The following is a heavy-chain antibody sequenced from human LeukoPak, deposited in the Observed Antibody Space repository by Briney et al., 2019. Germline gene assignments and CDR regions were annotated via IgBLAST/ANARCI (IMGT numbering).Heavy chain of an antibody. Sequence: ASVKVSCKASGYTFSGYYMHWVRQAPGQGLEWMGWMNPNSGNTVYAQKFQGRVTMTRNTSISTAYMELSSLRSEDTAVYYCARGALGGFDYWGQGTLVTVSS. J-gene: IGHJ4*02. V-gene: IGHV1-8*02. CDR2: MNPNSGNT. CDR1: GYTFSGYY. D-gene: IGHD3-16*01. CDR3: ARGALGGFDY.